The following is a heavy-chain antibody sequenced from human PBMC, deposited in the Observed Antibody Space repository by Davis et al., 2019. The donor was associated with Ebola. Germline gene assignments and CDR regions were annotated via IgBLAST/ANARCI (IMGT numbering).Heavy chain of an antibody. D-gene: IGHD6-19*01. CDR1: GDSVRTNY. Sequence: MPSKPLSLTFTVPGDSVRTNYWTWIRQTPGKGLEWIGYIYHSGSTKYNPSLKSRVTISVDTSKNQLSLKLTSVTAADTAVYYCAREVADEHFYYGMDVWGQGTTVTVSS. CDR2: IYHSGST. J-gene: IGHJ6*02. V-gene: IGHV4-59*02. CDR3: AREVADEHFYYGMDV.